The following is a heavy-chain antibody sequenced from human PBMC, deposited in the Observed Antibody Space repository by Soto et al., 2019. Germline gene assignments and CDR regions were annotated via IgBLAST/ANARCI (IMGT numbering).Heavy chain of an antibody. CDR3: AKDRGWTYYFDY. V-gene: IGHV3-23*01. CDR1: GFPFRNYA. J-gene: IGHJ4*02. Sequence: GGSLRLSCATSGFPFRNYAMGWVRQTPGKGLEWVSAIDGSGDSTYYADSVKGRFTISRDNSGNTLYLQMDSLRAEDTAVYFCAKDRGWTYYFDYWGQGALVTVSS. D-gene: IGHD6-19*01. CDR2: IDGSGDST.